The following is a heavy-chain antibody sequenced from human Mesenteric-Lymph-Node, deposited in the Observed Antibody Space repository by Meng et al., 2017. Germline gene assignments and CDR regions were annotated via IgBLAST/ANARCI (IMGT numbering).Heavy chain of an antibody. D-gene: IGHD6-19*01. V-gene: IGHV1-69*13. J-gene: IGHJ3*02. Sequence: SVKVSCKASGGTFSSYAISWVRQAPGQGLEWMGGIIPIFGTANYAQKFQGRVTLTADESTSTAYMELSSLRSEDTAVYYCARDSSGWLTRGAFDIWGQGTVVTVSS. CDR1: GGTFSSYA. CDR2: IIPIFGTA. CDR3: ARDSSGWLTRGAFDI.